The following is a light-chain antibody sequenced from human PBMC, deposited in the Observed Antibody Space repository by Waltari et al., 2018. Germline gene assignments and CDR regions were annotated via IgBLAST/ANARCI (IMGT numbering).Light chain of an antibody. CDR1: CSNIGGKS. V-gene: IGLV1-44*01. Sequence: QSVLTQPPSASGTPGQRVTNPCSGSCSNIGGKSVNWYQQVPATAPKLLIYINNQRPSGVPDRCSGSKSVTSASLAISGLQSDDEANYYCAAWDDSLDGQVVFGGGTKLTVL. CDR2: INN. CDR3: AAWDDSLDGQVV. J-gene: IGLJ2*01.